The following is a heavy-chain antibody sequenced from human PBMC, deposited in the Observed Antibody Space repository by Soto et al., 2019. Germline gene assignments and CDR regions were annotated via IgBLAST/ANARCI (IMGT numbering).Heavy chain of an antibody. CDR3: FSSDYGDPIVRSY. CDR1: GGSISSGDYY. Sequence: SETLSLTCTVSGGSISSGDYYWSWIRQPPGKGLEWIGYIYYSGSTYYNPSLKSRVTISVDTSKNQFSLKLSSVTAADTAVYYFFSSDYGDPIVRSYCGQGTLVPVSS. CDR2: IYYSGST. J-gene: IGHJ1*01. D-gene: IGHD4-17*01. V-gene: IGHV4-30-4*01.